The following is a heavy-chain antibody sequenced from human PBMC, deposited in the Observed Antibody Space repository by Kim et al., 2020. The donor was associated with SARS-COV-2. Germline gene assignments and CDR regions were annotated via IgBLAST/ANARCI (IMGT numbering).Heavy chain of an antibody. CDR2: ISSSSSYI. CDR3: ARDFPLILTGRTGGSFDY. CDR1: GFTFSSYS. Sequence: GGSLRLSCAASGFTFSSYSMNWVRQAPGKGLEWVSSISSSSSYIYYADSVKGRFTISRDNAKNSLYLQMNSLRAEDTAVYYCARDFPLILTGRTGGSFDYWGQGTLVTVSS. D-gene: IGHD3-9*01. J-gene: IGHJ4*02. V-gene: IGHV3-21*01.